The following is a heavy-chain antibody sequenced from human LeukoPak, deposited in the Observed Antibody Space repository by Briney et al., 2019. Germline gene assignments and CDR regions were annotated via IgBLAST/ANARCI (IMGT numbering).Heavy chain of an antibody. Sequence: LSETLSLTCTVSDDSITMYYWTWIRQPPGKGLEWIGYVDHTGSTKFNPSLNGRVSISRDTSKNFFSLRLRSVTAADTAVYFCARGRVSSSTWYSTYYYFFYMDFWGKGTTVTVSS. J-gene: IGHJ6*03. CDR2: VDHTGST. D-gene: IGHD4-11*01. CDR3: ARGRVSSSTWYSTYYYFFYMDF. V-gene: IGHV4-59*01. CDR1: DDSITMYY.